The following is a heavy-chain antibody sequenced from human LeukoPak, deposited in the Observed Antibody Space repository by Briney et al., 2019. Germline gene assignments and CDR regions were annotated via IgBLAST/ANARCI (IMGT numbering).Heavy chain of an antibody. V-gene: IGHV3-66*01. CDR1: GFTVSSNY. J-gene: IGHJ5*02. CDR3: ARGEYNWNDLHL. Sequence: PGGSLRLSCAVSGFTVSSNYMSWVRQAPGKGLQWVSILYSGGSTYYADSVKGRFTISRDNSKNTLYLQMNSLRAEDTAVYYCARGEYNWNDLHLWGQGTLVTVSS. CDR2: LYSGGST. D-gene: IGHD1-20*01.